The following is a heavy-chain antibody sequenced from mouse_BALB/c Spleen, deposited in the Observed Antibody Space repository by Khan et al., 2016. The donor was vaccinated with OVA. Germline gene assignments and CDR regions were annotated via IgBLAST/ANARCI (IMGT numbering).Heavy chain of an antibody. D-gene: IGHD1-1*01. CDR1: GYSFTGYF. J-gene: IGHJ2*01. Sequence: VQLKQSGPELVKPGASVKISCKASGYSFTGYFMNWVMQSHGKSLEWIGRINPYIGETFYNQKFKGKATLTVDESSSTAYMELRSLASEDSAVYYCARKNGGDFDYWGQGATLTVSS. CDR3: ARKNGGDFDY. V-gene: IGHV1-20*02. CDR2: INPYIGET.